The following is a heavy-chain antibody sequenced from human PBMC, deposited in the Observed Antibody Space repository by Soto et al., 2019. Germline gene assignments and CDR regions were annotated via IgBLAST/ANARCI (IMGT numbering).Heavy chain of an antibody. CDR3: ARVSRYSSSWRYDAFDI. Sequence: SETLSLTCTVSGGSISSYYWSWMRQPPGKGLEWIGYIYYSGSTNYNPSLKSRVTISVDTSKNQFSLKLSSVTAADTAVYYCARVSRYSSSWRYDAFDIWGQGTMVTVSS. CDR2: IYYSGST. J-gene: IGHJ3*02. CDR1: GGSISSYY. V-gene: IGHV4-59*01. D-gene: IGHD6-13*01.